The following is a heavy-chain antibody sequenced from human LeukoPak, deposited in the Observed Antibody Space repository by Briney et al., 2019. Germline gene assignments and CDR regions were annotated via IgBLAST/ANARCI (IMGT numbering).Heavy chain of an antibody. CDR1: GFTFSSYA. D-gene: IGHD6-13*01. CDR3: AKDNMGIAAADPFDY. CDR2: ISGSGGST. Sequence: GGSLRLSCAASGFTFSSYAMSWVRQAPGKGLEWVSAISGSGGSTYYADSVKGRFTISRDNPKNTLYLQMNSLRAEDTAVYYCAKDNMGIAAADPFDYWGQGTLVTVSS. J-gene: IGHJ4*02. V-gene: IGHV3-23*01.